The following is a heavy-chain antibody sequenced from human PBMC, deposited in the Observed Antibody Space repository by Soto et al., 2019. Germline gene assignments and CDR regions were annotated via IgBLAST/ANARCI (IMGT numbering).Heavy chain of an antibody. CDR1: GGSISSYY. V-gene: IGHV4-59*01. CDR3: ARYNTVVTPGFDY. Sequence: KPSETLSLTCTVSGGSISSYYWSWIRQPPGKGLEWIGYIYYSGSTNYNPSLKSRVTISVDTSKNQFSLKLSSVTAADTAVYYCARYNTVVTPGFDYWGQGTLVTAPQ. D-gene: IGHD2-21*02. CDR2: IYYSGST. J-gene: IGHJ4*02.